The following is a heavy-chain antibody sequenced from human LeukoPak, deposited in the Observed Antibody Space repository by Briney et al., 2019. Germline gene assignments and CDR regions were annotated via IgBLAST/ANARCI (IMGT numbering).Heavy chain of an antibody. D-gene: IGHD2-2*01. CDR2: MNRNSCNT. CDR3: ARGEGVVGMDV. V-gene: IGHV1-8*01. CDR1: GYTFTSCD. J-gene: IGHJ6*02. Sequence: ASVKVSCKASGYTFTSCDINWVRPATGQGLEWMGWMNRNSCNTGYAQKFQGRVTITRNNSISTAYLELSSLRSEDTDVYYCARGEGVVGMDVWGQGTKVTVSS.